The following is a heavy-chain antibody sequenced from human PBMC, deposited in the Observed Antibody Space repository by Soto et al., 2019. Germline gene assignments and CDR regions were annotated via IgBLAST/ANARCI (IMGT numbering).Heavy chain of an antibody. CDR2: IYYSGST. J-gene: IGHJ5*02. Sequence: SETLSLTCAVSGGSISSGGYYWSWIRQPPGKGLEWIGYIYYSGSTNYNPSLKSRVTISVDTSKNQFSLKLSSVTAADTAVYYCAREVLVAVPWFDPWGQGTLVTVSS. D-gene: IGHD5-12*01. V-gene: IGHV4-61*08. CDR3: AREVLVAVPWFDP. CDR1: GGSISSGGYY.